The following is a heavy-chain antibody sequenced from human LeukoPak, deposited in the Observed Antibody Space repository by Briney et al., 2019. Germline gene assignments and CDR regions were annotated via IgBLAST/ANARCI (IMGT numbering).Heavy chain of an antibody. D-gene: IGHD4-23*01. CDR1: GFTVSSNY. J-gene: IGHJ4*02. CDR2: IYSGGST. Sequence: GGSLRLSCAASGFTVSSNYMSWVRQAPGKGLEWVSVIYSGGSTYYADSVEGRFTISRDNSKNTLYLQMNSLRAEDTAVYYCARERDGNIFDYWGQGNLVTVSS. V-gene: IGHV3-53*01. CDR3: ARERDGNIFDY.